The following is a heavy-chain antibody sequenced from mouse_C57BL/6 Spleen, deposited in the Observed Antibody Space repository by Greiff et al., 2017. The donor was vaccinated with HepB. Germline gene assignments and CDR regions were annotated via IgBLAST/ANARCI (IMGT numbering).Heavy chain of an antibody. CDR1: GFNIKDDY. CDR3: TSYYYGSRGLAY. V-gene: IGHV14-4*01. J-gene: IGHJ3*01. Sequence: EVQLQQSGAELVRPGASVKLSCTASGFNIKDDYMHWVKQRPEQGLEWIGWIDPENGDTEYASKFQGKATITADTSSNTAYLQLSSLTSEDTAVYYCTSYYYGSRGLAYWGQGTLVTVSA. D-gene: IGHD1-1*01. CDR2: IDPENGDT.